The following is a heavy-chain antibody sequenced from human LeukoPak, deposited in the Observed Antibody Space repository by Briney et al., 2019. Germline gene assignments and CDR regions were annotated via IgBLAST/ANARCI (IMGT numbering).Heavy chain of an antibody. Sequence: GGSLRLSCAASGFTFSSYGMHWVRQAPGKGLEWVAVISYDGSNKYYADSVKGRFTISRDNSKNTLYLQMNSLRAEDTAVYYCAKVLVRSGYYFDYWGQGTLVTVSS. CDR2: ISYDGSNK. J-gene: IGHJ4*02. CDR3: AKVLVRSGYYFDY. CDR1: GFTFSSYG. D-gene: IGHD3-10*01. V-gene: IGHV3-30*18.